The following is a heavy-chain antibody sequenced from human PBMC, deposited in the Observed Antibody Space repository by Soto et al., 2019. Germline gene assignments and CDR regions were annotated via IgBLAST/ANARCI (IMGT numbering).Heavy chain of an antibody. CDR3: ARGWLIHYYDSSGSLDWFYP. D-gene: IGHD3-22*01. CDR2: FNHSGSA. V-gene: IGHV4-34*01. J-gene: IGHJ5*02. CDR1: GGSFSGYE. Sequence: PSPTLSLTCAVYGGSFSGYEWSLNRQPPGNGLECIWEFNHSGSANYNPSLKSRVAISVDTSKNQFSLKLRSVTAADTAVYYCARGWLIHYYDSSGSLDWFYPWGQGTLVTVS.